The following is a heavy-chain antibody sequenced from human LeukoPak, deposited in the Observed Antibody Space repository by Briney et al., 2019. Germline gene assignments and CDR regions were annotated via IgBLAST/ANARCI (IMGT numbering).Heavy chain of an antibody. Sequence: GGSLRLSCAASRFTFNNYWLSWVRQAQGKGLEWVASIKQDGSVKYYVGSVEGRFTISRDNAQNSLYLQMNSLRGADTAIYYCARAAYCGADCYFYFDYWGQGTLVTVSS. J-gene: IGHJ4*02. D-gene: IGHD2-21*02. CDR1: RFTFNNYW. CDR2: IKQDGSVK. CDR3: ARAAYCGADCYFYFDY. V-gene: IGHV3-7*01.